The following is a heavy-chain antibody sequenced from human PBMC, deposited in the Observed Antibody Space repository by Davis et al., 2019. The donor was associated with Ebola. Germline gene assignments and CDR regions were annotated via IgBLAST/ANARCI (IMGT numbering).Heavy chain of an antibody. D-gene: IGHD4-17*01. V-gene: IGHV1-2*02. CDR3: ARMTTVTTSYISYGMDV. J-gene: IGHJ6*02. Sequence: ASVKVSCKASGYTFTGYYMHWVRQAPGQGLEWMGWINPNSGGTNYAQKFQGRVTMTRDTSISTAYMELSRLRSDDTAVYYCARMTTVTTSYISYGMDVWGQGTTVTVSS. CDR2: INPNSGGT. CDR1: GYTFTGYY.